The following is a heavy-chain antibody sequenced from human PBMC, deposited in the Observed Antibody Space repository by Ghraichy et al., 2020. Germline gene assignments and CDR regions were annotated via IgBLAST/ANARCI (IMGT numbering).Heavy chain of an antibody. D-gene: IGHD2-15*01. V-gene: IGHV3-48*02. Sequence: GGSLRLSCAASGFTFSSYSMNWVRQAPGKGLEWVSYISRSSSTIYYADSVKGRFTISRDNAKNSLYLKMNSLRDEDTAVYYCAREPPASGGAFDIWGQGTMVTVSS. CDR3: AREPPASGGAFDI. J-gene: IGHJ3*02. CDR2: ISRSSSTI. CDR1: GFTFSSYS.